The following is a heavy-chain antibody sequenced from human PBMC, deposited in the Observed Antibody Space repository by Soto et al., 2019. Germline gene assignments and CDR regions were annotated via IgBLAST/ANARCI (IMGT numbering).Heavy chain of an antibody. CDR3: ARVYRITMVRGELSEY. V-gene: IGHV1-18*01. CDR2: ISAYNGNT. D-gene: IGHD3-10*01. CDR1: GYTFTSYG. Sequence: QVQLVQSGAEVKKPGASVKVSCKASGYTFTSYGLSWVRQAPGQGLQWMGWISAYNGNTNYAQKLQGRVTMTTDTSTSTAYMERRSLRSDDTAVYYCARVYRITMVRGELSEYWGQGTLVTVSS. J-gene: IGHJ4*02.